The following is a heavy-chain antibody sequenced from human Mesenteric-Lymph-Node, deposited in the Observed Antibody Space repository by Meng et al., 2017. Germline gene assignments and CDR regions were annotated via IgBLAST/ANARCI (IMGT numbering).Heavy chain of an antibody. CDR2: ISYDSGAI. CDR3: AKDIGGNHPFDY. D-gene: IGHD3-16*01. CDR1: GFTFDASA. V-gene: IGHV3-9*01. J-gene: IGHJ4*02. Sequence: SLKISCASSGFTFDASAMHWVRQVPGKGLEWVSGISYDSGAIGYEDSVEGRFTISRDNARTSLYLQMNSLRVEDTAFYYCAKDIGGNHPFDYWGQGTLVTVSS.